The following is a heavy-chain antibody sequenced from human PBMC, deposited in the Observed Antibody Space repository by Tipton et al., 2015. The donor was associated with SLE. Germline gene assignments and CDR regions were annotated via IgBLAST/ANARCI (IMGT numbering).Heavy chain of an antibody. CDR3: ARRRQSNYYGMDV. V-gene: IGHV3-30*03. Sequence: RSLRLSCAASGFTFTTYAMHWVRQAPGKGLEWVAFTSFDGSQKKYADSVNGRFTISRDDSKSTLYLQMNGLTVEDTAVYYCARRRQSNYYGMDVWGLGTTLTVSS. J-gene: IGHJ6*02. CDR1: GFTFTTYA. CDR2: TSFDGSQK. D-gene: IGHD6-19*01.